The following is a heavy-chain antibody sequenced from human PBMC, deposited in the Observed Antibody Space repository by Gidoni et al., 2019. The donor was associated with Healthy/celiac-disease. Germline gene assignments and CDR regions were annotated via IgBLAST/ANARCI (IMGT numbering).Heavy chain of an antibody. CDR2: SGST. D-gene: IGHD3-3*01. CDR3: ARNPRITHYGMDV. J-gene: IGHJ6*02. Sequence: SGSTYYNPSLKSRVTISVDTSKNQFSLKLSSVTAADTAVYYCARNPRITHYGMDVWGQGTTVTVSS. V-gene: IGHV4-39*07.